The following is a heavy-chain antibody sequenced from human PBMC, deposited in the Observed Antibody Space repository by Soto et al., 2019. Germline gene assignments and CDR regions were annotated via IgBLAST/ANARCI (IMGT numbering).Heavy chain of an antibody. CDR2: ISAYNGNT. CDR3: ARGIVVVPAAWSLDAFDI. V-gene: IGHV1-18*01. CDR1: GYTFTSYG. D-gene: IGHD2-2*01. Sequence: ASVKVSCKASGYTFTSYGISWVRQAPGQGLEWMGWISAYNGNTNYAQKLQGRVTMTTDTSTSTAYMELRSLRSDDTAVYYCARGIVVVPAAWSLDAFDIWGQGTMVTVSS. J-gene: IGHJ3*02.